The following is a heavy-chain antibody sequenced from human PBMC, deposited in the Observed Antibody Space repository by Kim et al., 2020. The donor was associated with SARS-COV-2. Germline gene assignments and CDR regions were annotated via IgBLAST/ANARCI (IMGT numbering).Heavy chain of an antibody. V-gene: IGHV3-23*01. D-gene: IGHD2-15*01. J-gene: IGHJ4*02. Sequence: ADTGGGRCTSTRDNSKNPLYLQMNSLRAEDTAVYCCAKGYCSGGSCYFDYWGQGTLVTVSS. CDR3: AKGYCSGGSCYFDY.